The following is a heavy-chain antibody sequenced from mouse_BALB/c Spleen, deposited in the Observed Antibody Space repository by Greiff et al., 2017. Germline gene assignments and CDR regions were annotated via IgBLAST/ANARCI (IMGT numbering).Heavy chain of an antibody. Sequence: DVKLVESGAELVKPGASVKLSCTASGFNIKDTYMHWVKQRPEQGLEWIGRIDPANGNTKYDPKFQGKATITADTSSNTAYLQLSSLTSEDTAVYYCASNGNYLYAMDYWGQGTSVTVSS. D-gene: IGHD2-1*01. V-gene: IGHV14-3*02. CDR1: GFNIKDTY. CDR3: ASNGNYLYAMDY. J-gene: IGHJ4*01. CDR2: IDPANGNT.